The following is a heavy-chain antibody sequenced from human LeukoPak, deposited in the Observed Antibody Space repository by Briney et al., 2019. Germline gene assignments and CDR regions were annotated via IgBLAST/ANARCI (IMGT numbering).Heavy chain of an antibody. CDR2: ISSSSSYI. V-gene: IGHV3-21*01. D-gene: IGHD2-21*02. Sequence: GGSLRLSCAASGFTFSSFSMNWVRQAPGKGLEWVSSISSSSSYIYYADSVKGRFTISRDNAKNSLYLQMNSLRAEDTAVYYCVRELDSWTYCGGDCPYYFDYWGQGTLVIVSS. CDR1: GFTFSSFS. CDR3: VRELDSWTYCGGDCPYYFDY. J-gene: IGHJ4*02.